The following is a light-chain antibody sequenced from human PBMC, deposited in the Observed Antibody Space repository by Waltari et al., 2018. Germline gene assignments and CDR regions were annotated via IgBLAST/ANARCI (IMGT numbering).Light chain of an antibody. CDR3: QHRSVWPLT. CDR2: DSS. CDR1: QSVRSY. V-gene: IGKV3-11*01. Sequence: VVLTQSPATLSLFQGERATLSCRASQSVRSYLAWYQQKPGQAPRLLIYDSSNRATGIPVRFSGSGSGTDFTLTISSLEPEDSAVYYCQHRSVWPLTFGGGTKVEIK. J-gene: IGKJ4*01.